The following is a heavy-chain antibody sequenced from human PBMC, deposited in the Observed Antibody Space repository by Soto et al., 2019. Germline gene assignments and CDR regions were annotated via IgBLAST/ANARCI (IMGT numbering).Heavy chain of an antibody. CDR2: IYYSGST. CDR1: GGSISTSSYY. Sequence: QLQLQESGPGLVKPSETLSLTCTVSGGSISTSSYYWGWIRQPPGKGLEWIGSIYYSGSTYYNPALKSRVTISVDTSKNQFSLRLTSVTVADKAVYYCARSPTTATTYVVAYYGLDVWGQGTTVTVSS. V-gene: IGHV4-39*01. D-gene: IGHD4-17*01. J-gene: IGHJ6*02. CDR3: ARSPTTATTYVVAYYGLDV.